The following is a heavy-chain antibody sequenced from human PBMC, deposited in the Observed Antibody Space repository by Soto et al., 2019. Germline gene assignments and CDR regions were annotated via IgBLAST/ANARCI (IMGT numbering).Heavy chain of an antibody. J-gene: IGHJ5*01. V-gene: IGHV3-30-3*01. CDR3: ARDLIFDF. Sequence: QVQLVESGGGVVQPGRSLRLSCAASGFSFSSYAMQWARQAPGKGLEWLAVIEYDGSAKYYADSVKGRSTISRDQSKNTVFLQLDRLRPDDTAVYFCARDLIFDFWGRGTLVIVSS. CDR1: GFSFSSYA. CDR2: IEYDGSAK.